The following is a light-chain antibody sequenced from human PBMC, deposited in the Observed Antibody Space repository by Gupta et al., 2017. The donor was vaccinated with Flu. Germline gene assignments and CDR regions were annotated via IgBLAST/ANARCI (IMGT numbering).Light chain of an antibody. CDR3: QQLNSYPYS. CDR2: AAS. CDR1: QGISSY. Sequence: DIQLTQSPSFLSASVGDRVTITCRASQGISSYLAWYQQKPGKAPKLLTYAASTLQSGVPSRFSGSGSGTELTLTISSLQPEDFATYYCQQLNSYPYSFGQGTKLEIK. V-gene: IGKV1-9*01. J-gene: IGKJ2*03.